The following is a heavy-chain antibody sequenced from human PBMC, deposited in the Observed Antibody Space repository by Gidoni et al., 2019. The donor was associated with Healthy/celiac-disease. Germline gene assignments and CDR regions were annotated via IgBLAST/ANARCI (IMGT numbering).Heavy chain of an antibody. CDR1: GGSISSYY. V-gene: IGHV4-59*01. J-gene: IGHJ4*02. Sequence: QVQLQESGPGLVKPSETLSLTCTVSGGSISSYYWSWIRQPPGKGLEWIGYIYYSGSTNYNPSLKSRVTISVDTSKNQFSLKLSSVTAADTAVYYCARESIAAAGFFDYWGQGTLVTVSS. CDR3: ARESIAAAGFFDY. CDR2: IYYSGST. D-gene: IGHD6-13*01.